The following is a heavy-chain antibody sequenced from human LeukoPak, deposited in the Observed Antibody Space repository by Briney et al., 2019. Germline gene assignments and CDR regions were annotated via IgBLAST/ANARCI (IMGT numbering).Heavy chain of an antibody. Sequence: PGESLRISCKGSGYSFTSYWISWVRQMPGKGLEWMGRIDPSDSYTNYSPSFQGHVTISADKSISSAYLQWSSLKASDTAMCYCARLFVDTAMGTADFGYWGQGTLVTVSS. CDR2: IDPSDSYT. J-gene: IGHJ4*02. D-gene: IGHD5-18*01. V-gene: IGHV5-10-1*01. CDR1: GYSFTSYW. CDR3: ARLFVDTAMGTADFGY.